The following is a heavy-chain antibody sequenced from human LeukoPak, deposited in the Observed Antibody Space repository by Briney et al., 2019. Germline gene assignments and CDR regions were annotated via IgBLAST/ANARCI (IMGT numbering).Heavy chain of an antibody. Sequence: ASVKVSCKASGGTFSSYAISWVRQAPGQGLEWMGWINTNTGNPTYAQGFTGRFVFSLDTSVSTAYLQISSLKAEDTAVYYCARELDRDGYSVIAFDIWGQGTMVTVSS. CDR3: ARELDRDGYSVIAFDI. CDR1: GGTFSSYA. CDR2: INTNTGNP. V-gene: IGHV7-4-1*02. J-gene: IGHJ3*02. D-gene: IGHD5-24*01.